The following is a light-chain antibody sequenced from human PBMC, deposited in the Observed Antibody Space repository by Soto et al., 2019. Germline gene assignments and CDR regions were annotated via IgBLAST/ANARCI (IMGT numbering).Light chain of an antibody. CDR1: SRDIGSYKL. CDR3: CSYAGSSAYV. Sequence: QSVLTQPASVSGAPGQSITISRPGTSRDIGSYKLVSWYQQHPGKAPKLMIYDVSKRPSGVSDRFSGSKSGNTASLTISGLQAEDEADYYCCSYAGSSAYVFATGTKVTVL. J-gene: IGLJ1*01. V-gene: IGLV2-23*02. CDR2: DVS.